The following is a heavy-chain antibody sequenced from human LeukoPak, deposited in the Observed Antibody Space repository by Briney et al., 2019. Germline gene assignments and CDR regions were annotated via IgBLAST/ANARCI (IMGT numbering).Heavy chain of an antibody. Sequence: PGGSLRLSCAASGFTFSDYYMTWIRQAPGKGLEWISCISTSAGTIYYADSVKGRFTISRDNAKNSLYLQMNSLRAEDTAVYYCARDAIDSSGFDFDYWGQGTLVTVSS. V-gene: IGHV3-11*01. CDR1: GFTFSDYY. J-gene: IGHJ4*02. CDR3: ARDAIDSSGFDFDY. D-gene: IGHD3-22*01. CDR2: ISTSAGTI.